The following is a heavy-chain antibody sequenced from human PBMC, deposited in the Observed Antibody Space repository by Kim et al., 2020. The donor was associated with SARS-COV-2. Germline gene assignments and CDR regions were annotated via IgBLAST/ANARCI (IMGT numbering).Heavy chain of an antibody. Sequence: KGRFTSSRDNSKNTLYLQMNSLRAEDTAVYYCARDRGITILGVVNGFDPWGQGTLVTVSS. J-gene: IGHJ5*02. D-gene: IGHD3-3*01. V-gene: IGHV3-30*07. CDR3: ARDRGITILGVVNGFDP.